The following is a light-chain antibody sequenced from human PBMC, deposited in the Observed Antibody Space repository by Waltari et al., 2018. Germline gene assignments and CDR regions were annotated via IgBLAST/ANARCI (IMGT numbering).Light chain of an antibody. CDR3: QHYESYPVT. Sequence: DIQMTQSPSTLSASVGYRVTITCRASQSVGDLLAWYQQKPGKAPKVLIYRATGLESGVPSRFSGSGSGTEFTLSISSLQPDDFAIYYCQHYESYPVTFGQGTKLEI. CDR1: QSVGDL. J-gene: IGKJ2*01. CDR2: RAT. V-gene: IGKV1-5*03.